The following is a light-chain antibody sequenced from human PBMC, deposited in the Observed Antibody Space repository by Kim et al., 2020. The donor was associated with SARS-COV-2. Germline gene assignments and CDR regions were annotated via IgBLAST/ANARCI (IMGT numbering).Light chain of an antibody. CDR1: QGISNY. J-gene: IGKJ5*01. CDR2: AAS. Sequence: ASVEDRVTLTVPASQGISNYLAWFHRKPVKAPVCLFYAASSVQSGVPSKFSASGSGTDFTLTISSLQPVDFATYYCQQCNRYPIAFGQGTRLEI. V-gene: IGKV1-16*02. CDR3: QQCNRYPIA.